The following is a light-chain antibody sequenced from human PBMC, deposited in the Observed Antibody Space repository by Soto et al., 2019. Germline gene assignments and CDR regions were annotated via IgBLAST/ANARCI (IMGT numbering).Light chain of an antibody. Sequence: QSALTQPASVSGSPGQSITISCTGTSRDVGGYNYVSWHQQHPGKAPKVIITEVSNRPSGVSNRFSGSKSGNTASLTISGLQAEDEAVYYCSSYISSSTFVVFGGGTKLTVL. J-gene: IGLJ2*01. CDR1: SRDVGGYNY. V-gene: IGLV2-14*01. CDR2: EVS. CDR3: SSYISSSTFVV.